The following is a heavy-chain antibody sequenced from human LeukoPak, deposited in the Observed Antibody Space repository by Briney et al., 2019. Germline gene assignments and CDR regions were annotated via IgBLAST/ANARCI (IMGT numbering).Heavy chain of an antibody. J-gene: IGHJ4*02. Sequence: GGSQRLSCAASGFTFSSYEMNWVRQAPGKGLEWVSYISSSGSTIYYADSVKGRFTISRDNAKNSLYLQMNSLRAEDTAVYYCAKALVYNWNLFDYWGQGTLVTVSS. CDR3: AKALVYNWNLFDY. CDR1: GFTFSSYE. CDR2: ISSSGSTI. D-gene: IGHD1-20*01. V-gene: IGHV3-48*03.